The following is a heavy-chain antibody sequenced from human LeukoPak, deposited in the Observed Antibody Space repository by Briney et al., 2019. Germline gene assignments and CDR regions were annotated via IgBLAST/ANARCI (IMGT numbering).Heavy chain of an antibody. CDR2: IYHSGTT. V-gene: IGHV4-30-2*01. CDR3: ASEQYSSLIL. CDR1: GGSISSGGYS. D-gene: IGHD6-6*01. Sequence: SETLSLTCAVSGGSISSGGYSWSWIRQPPGKGLEWVGYIYHSGTTYYNPSLKSRVTISVDRSKNQFSLNLSSVTAADTAVYYCASEQYSSLILWGQGTMVTVSS. J-gene: IGHJ3*01.